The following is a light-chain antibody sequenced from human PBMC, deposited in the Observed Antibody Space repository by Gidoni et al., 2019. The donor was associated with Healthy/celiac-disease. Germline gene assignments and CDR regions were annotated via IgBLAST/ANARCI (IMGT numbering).Light chain of an antibody. CDR2: EVS. Sequence: QSALTQPASVSGSPGQSNTISCTGTSSDVGGYNYVSGYQQPPGKAPKLMIYEVSNRPSGVSNRCYGSKSGNTASLTIAGLQAEDEADYYCSSYTSRSTWVFGGGTKLTVL. CDR1: SSDVGGYNY. V-gene: IGLV2-14*01. CDR3: SSYTSRSTWV. J-gene: IGLJ3*02.